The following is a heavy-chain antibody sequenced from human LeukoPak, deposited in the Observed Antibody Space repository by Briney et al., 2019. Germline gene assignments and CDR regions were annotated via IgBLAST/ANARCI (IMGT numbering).Heavy chain of an antibody. CDR3: AKATVAGEYYYYYYGMDV. V-gene: IGHV3-74*01. Sequence: GGSLRLSCAASGFTFSSYWMHRVRQAPGKGLVWVSRINSDGSSTSYADSVKGRFTISRDNAKNTLYLQMNSLRAEDTAVYYCAKATVAGEYYYYYYGMDVWGQGTTVTVSS. CDR1: GFTFSSYW. CDR2: INSDGSST. D-gene: IGHD6-19*01. J-gene: IGHJ6*02.